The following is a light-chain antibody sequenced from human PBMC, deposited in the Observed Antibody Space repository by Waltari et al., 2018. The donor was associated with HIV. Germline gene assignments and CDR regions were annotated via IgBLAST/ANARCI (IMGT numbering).Light chain of an antibody. CDR2: NNN. V-gene: IGLV1-44*01. CDR3: AAWDDRLSVV. J-gene: IGLJ3*02. CDR1: SSRIDITT. Sequence: QSLLTHPPSASGTPGQRVTIPSSGRSSRIDITTVNWYQHRPGTAPKLLIYNNNQRPSGVPDRFSGSKSGTSASLAISGLQSEDEADYFCAAWDDRLSVVFGGGTKLTVL.